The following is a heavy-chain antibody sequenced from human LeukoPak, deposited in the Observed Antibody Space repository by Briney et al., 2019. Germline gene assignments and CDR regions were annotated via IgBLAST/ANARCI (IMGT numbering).Heavy chain of an antibody. J-gene: IGHJ4*02. CDR1: GFTFSSYS. CDR2: ISSSSSYI. V-gene: IGHV3-21*01. D-gene: IGHD6-19*01. CDR3: ARDRGYSSGWFDY. Sequence: GGSLRLSCAASGFTFSSYSMNWVRQAPGKGLEWVSSISSSSSYIYYADSVKGRFTISRDSAKNSLYLQMNSLRAEDTAVYYCARDRGYSSGWFDYWGQGTLVTVSS.